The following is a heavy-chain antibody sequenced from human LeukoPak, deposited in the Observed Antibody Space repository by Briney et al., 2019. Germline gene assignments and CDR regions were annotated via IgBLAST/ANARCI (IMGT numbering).Heavy chain of an antibody. CDR3: ARGQKYSYGYRVTELGSGYFDY. J-gene: IGHJ4*02. V-gene: IGHV4-59*01. D-gene: IGHD5-18*01. CDR1: GGSLSSYY. Sequence: SETLSLTCTVSGGSLSSYYWSWIRQPPGKGLEWIGYIYYSGSTKYNPSLKSRVSISVDTSKNQLSLRLSSVTAADTAVYYCARGQKYSYGYRVTELGSGYFDYWGQGTLVTVSS. CDR2: IYYSGST.